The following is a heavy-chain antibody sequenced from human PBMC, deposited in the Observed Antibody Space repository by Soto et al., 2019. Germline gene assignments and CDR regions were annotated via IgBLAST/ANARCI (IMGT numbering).Heavy chain of an antibody. Sequence: SETLSLTCTVSGGSISSSSYYWGWIRQPPGKGLEWIGSIYYSGSTYYNPSLKSRVTISVDTSKNQFSLKLSSVTAADTAVYYCAADIRPDYGDYGYYFDYWGQGTLVTVSS. CDR1: GGSISSSSYY. CDR2: IYYSGST. D-gene: IGHD4-17*01. CDR3: AADIRPDYGDYGYYFDY. J-gene: IGHJ4*02. V-gene: IGHV4-39*01.